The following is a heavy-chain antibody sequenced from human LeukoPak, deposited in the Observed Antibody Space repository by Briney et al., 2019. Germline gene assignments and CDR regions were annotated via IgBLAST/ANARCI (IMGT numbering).Heavy chain of an antibody. CDR3: ARVGTARLGSGDY. Sequence: SETLSPTCTVSGGSISSGGYYWSWIRQHPGKGLEWIGYIYYSGSTYYNPSLKSRVTISVDTSKNQFSLKLSSVTAADTAVYYCARVGTARLGSGDYWGQGTLVTVSS. D-gene: IGHD1-26*01. CDR2: IYYSGST. CDR1: GGSISSGGYY. J-gene: IGHJ4*02. V-gene: IGHV4-31*03.